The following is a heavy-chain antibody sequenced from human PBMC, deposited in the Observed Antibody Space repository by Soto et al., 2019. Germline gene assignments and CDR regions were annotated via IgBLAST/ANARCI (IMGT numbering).Heavy chain of an antibody. Sequence: GASVKVSCKVSGYTLTELSMHWVRQAPGKGLGWMGGFDPEDGETIYAQKFQGRVTMTEDTSTDTAYMELRSLRSEDTAVYYCLTRYCSVGSCYSSVDALDIWAQGTMLTVSS. CDR2: FDPEDGET. V-gene: IGHV1-24*01. CDR3: LTRYCSVGSCYSSVDALDI. D-gene: IGHD2-15*01. J-gene: IGHJ3*02. CDR1: GYTLTELS.